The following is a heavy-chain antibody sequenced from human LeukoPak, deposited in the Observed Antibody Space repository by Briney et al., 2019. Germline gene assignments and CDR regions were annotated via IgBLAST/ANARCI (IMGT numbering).Heavy chain of an antibody. D-gene: IGHD6-13*01. V-gene: IGHV3-30*18. CDR2: ISYDGSNK. CDR3: AKDGSDGYSSSWYPDDY. Sequence: PGGSLRLSCAASGFTFSSYGMHWVRQAPGKGLEWVAVISYDGSNKYYADSVKGRFTISRDNSKNTLYLQMNSLRAEDTAVYYCAKDGSDGYSSSWYPDDYWGQGTLVTVSS. CDR1: GFTFSSYG. J-gene: IGHJ4*02.